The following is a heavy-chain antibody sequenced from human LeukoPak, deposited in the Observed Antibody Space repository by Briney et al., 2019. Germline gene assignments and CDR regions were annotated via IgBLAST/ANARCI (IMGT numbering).Heavy chain of an antibody. CDR2: IYYSGST. J-gene: IGHJ5*02. V-gene: IGHV4-30-4*01. Sequence: PSETLSLTCTVSGGSISSGDYYWSWIRQPPGKGLEWIGYIYYSGSTYYNPSLKSRVTISVDTSKNQFSLKLSSVTAADTAVYYCARRVVAATPGWFDPWGQGTLVTVSS. CDR1: GGSISSGDYY. D-gene: IGHD2-15*01. CDR3: ARRVVAATPGWFDP.